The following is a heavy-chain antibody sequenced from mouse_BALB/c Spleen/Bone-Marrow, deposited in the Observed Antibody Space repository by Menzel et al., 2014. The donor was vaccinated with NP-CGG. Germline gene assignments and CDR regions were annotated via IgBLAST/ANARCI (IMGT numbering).Heavy chain of an antibody. Sequence: EVMLVESGGGLVKPGGSLKLACAASGFAFTSYDMSWVRQTPEKRLEWVAYISSGVGSTYYPDTAKGRFTISRDNAKNTLYLQMSSLKSEDTAMFYCARRVGRGGFAYWGQGTLVTGSA. J-gene: IGHJ3*01. CDR1: GFAFTSYD. V-gene: IGHV5-12-1*01. CDR2: ISSGVGST. CDR3: ARRVGRGGFAY.